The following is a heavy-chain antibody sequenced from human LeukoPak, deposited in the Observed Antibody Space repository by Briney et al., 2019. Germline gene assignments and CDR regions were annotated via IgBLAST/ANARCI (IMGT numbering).Heavy chain of an antibody. CDR2: ISGSGGST. J-gene: IGHJ6*02. CDR1: GFTFSSYA. D-gene: IGHD6-19*01. Sequence: GGSLRLSCAASGFTFSSYAMSWVRQAPGKGLERVSDISGSGGSTYYADSVKGRFTISRDNSKNTLYLQMNSLRAEDTAVYYCAKDSSGWAHFYYYYGMDVWGQGTMVTVSS. V-gene: IGHV3-23*01. CDR3: AKDSSGWAHFYYYYGMDV.